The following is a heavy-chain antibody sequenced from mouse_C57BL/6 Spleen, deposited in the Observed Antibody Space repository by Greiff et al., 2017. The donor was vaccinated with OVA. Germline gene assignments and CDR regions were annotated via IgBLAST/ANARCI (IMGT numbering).Heavy chain of an antibody. V-gene: IGHV1-50*01. CDR1: GYTFTSYW. D-gene: IGHD2-4*01. J-gene: IGHJ1*03. CDR3: ARGGYYDYG. Sequence: QVQLQQPGAELVKPGASVKLSCKASGYTFTSYWMQWVKQRPGQGLEWIGEIDPSDSYTNYNQKFKGKATLTVDTSSSTAYMQLSSLTSEDSAVYYCARGGYYDYGWGTGTTVTVSS. CDR2: IDPSDSYT.